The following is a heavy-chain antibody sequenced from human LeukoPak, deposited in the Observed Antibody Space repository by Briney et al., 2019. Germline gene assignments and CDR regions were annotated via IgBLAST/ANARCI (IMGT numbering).Heavy chain of an antibody. CDR2: ISSSGSYI. D-gene: IGHD3-3*01. Sequence: PGGSLRLSCAASGFPFSSYSMNWVRQAPGKGLEWVSSISSSGSYIYYADSVKGRFTISRDNAKNSLYLQMNSLRAEDTAVYYCARAYDFWSGPGGYWGQGTLVTVSS. CDR3: ARAYDFWSGPGGY. V-gene: IGHV3-21*01. CDR1: GFPFSSYS. J-gene: IGHJ4*02.